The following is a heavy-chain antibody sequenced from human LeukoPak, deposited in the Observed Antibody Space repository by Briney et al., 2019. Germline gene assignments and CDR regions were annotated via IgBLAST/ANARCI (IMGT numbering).Heavy chain of an antibody. CDR2: IYYSGRT. CDR3: ASQTDGYNSLFDY. CDR1: GGSISSYY. Sequence: SETLSLTCTVSGGSISSYYWSWIRQPPGKGLEWIGYIYYSGRTNYNPSLKSRVTMSVDRSKNQFSLRLRSVTAADTAVYYCASQTDGYNSLFDYWGQGTLVTVSS. D-gene: IGHD5-24*01. J-gene: IGHJ4*02. V-gene: IGHV4-59*01.